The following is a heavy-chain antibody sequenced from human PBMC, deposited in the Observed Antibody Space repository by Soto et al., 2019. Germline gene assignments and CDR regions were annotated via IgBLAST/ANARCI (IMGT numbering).Heavy chain of an antibody. V-gene: IGHV1-69*12. Sequence: QVQLVQSGAEVTKPGSSVKVSCKASGGTFSSYAISWVRQAPGQGLEWMGGIIPIFGTANYAQKFQGRVTITADESTSTAYMELSSPRSEDTAVYYCAGPPELTRIYYYYGMDVWGQGTTVTVSS. D-gene: IGHD1-7*01. CDR3: AGPPELTRIYYYYGMDV. J-gene: IGHJ6*02. CDR2: IIPIFGTA. CDR1: GGTFSSYA.